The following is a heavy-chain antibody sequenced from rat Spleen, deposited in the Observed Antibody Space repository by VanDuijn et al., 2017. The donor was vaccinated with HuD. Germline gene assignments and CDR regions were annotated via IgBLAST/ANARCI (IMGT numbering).Heavy chain of an antibody. CDR1: GFSLTSYH. CDR2: MWIDGDT. J-gene: IGHJ4*01. V-gene: IGHV2-32*01. CDR3: ARAHMDA. Sequence: QVQLKESGPGLVQPSQTLSLTCTVSGFSLTSYHGHWVRQPPGKGLEWMGVMWIDGDTSYNSALKSRLSISRDTSKSQVFLKMSSLQTEDTATYYCARAHMDAWGQGASVTVSS.